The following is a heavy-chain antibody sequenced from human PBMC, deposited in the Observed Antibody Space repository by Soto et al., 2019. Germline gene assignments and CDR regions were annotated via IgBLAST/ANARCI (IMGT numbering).Heavy chain of an antibody. J-gene: IGHJ4*02. CDR2: ISGSGGST. V-gene: IGHV3-23*01. CDR1: GFTFSRYA. CDR3: AKDPNSSGWYAGIDY. D-gene: IGHD6-19*01. Sequence: GGSLRLSCAASGFTFSRYAMSWVRQAPGKGLEWVSAISGSGGSTYYADSVKGRFTISRDNSKNTLYLQMNSLRAEDTAVYYCAKDPNSSGWYAGIDYWGQGTLVTVSS.